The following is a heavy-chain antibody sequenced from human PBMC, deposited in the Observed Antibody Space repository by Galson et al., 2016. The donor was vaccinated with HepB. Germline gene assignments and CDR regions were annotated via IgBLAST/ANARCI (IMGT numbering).Heavy chain of an antibody. CDR2: IYYSGST. CDR3: ARDRGNLGSDL. D-gene: IGHD4-23*01. Sequence: SETLSLTCTVSGGSISSYYWSWIRQPPGKGLEWIGYIYYSGSTNYNPSLKSRVTISVDTSKNQFSLKLSSVTATDTAVYYCARDRGNLGSDLWGRGTRVTVSS. V-gene: IGHV4-59*01. J-gene: IGHJ2*01. CDR1: GGSISSYY.